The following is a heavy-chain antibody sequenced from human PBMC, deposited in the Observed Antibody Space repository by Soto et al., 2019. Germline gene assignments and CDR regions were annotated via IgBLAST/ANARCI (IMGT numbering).Heavy chain of an antibody. J-gene: IGHJ4*02. D-gene: IGHD5-12*01. CDR3: ARGDGYIFDY. V-gene: IGHV1-8*01. Sequence: QVQLVQSGAEVKKPGASVKVSCKASGYTFVSYEINWVRHATGQGPEWMGWMNPNSGNTGYAQKVQGRVTMTTNTSISTAYMELSSLRSDDTAVYSCARGDGYIFDYWGQGPRITVSS. CDR2: MNPNSGNT. CDR1: GYTFVSYE.